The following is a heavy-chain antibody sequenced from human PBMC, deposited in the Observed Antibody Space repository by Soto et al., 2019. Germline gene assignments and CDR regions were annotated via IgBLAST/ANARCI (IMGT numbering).Heavy chain of an antibody. Sequence: QVVLLQSGAEVKEPGSSVRVSCQVSGSTFNNFAFSWVRQAPGHGPEWMGGIVVDSNTAEYSQRFQDRVTITEDTSTDTLYMEVGSLTFEDTAVYYCARAIKRWEVNYYFDFWGQGTLVTVSS. CDR1: GSTFNNFA. J-gene: IGHJ4*02. CDR2: IVVDSNTA. D-gene: IGHD1-26*01. CDR3: ARAIKRWEVNYYFDF. V-gene: IGHV1-69*06.